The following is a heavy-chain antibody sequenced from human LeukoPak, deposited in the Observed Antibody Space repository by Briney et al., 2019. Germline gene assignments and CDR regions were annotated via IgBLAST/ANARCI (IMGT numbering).Heavy chain of an antibody. J-gene: IGHJ5*02. Sequence: PSETLSLTCAVYGGSFSGYYWSWIRQPPGKGLEWIGETNHSGSTNYNPSLKSRVTISVDTSKNQFSLKLSSVTAADTAVYYCARESKGFDPWGQGTLVTVSS. CDR2: TNHSGST. CDR1: GGSFSGYY. V-gene: IGHV4-34*01. CDR3: ARESKGFDP.